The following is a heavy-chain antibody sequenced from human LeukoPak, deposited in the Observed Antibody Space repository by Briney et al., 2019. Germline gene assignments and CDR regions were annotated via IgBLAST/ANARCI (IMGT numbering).Heavy chain of an antibody. V-gene: IGHV4-61*02. D-gene: IGHD3-22*01. J-gene: IGHJ4*02. CDR1: GGSISSGSYY. CDR2: IYTSGST. Sequence: SQTLSLTCTVSGGSISSGSYYWSWLRQPAGKGLEWIGRIYTSGSTNYNPSLKSRVTISVDTSKNQFSLKLSSVTAADTAVYYCAREVWDYYDSSGSLDYWGQGTLVTVSS. CDR3: AREVWDYYDSSGSLDY.